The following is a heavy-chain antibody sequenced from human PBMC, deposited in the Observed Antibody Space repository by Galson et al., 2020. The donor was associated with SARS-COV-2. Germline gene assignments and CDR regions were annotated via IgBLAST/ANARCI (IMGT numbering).Heavy chain of an antibody. CDR2: ISSSSSYT. J-gene: IGHJ4*02. CDR3: ARSRNGYYFDY. CDR1: GFTFSDYY. Sequence: SLKISCAASGFTFSDYYMSWIRQAPGKGLEWVSYISSSSSYTNYADSVKGRFTISRDNAKNSLYLQMNSLRAEDTAVYYCARSRNGYYFDYWGQGTLVTVSS. V-gene: IGHV3-11*06.